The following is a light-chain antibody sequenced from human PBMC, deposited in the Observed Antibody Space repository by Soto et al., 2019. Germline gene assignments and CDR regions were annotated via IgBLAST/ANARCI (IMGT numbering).Light chain of an antibody. CDR3: SSYTASTTLL. CDR1: SSDVGGYNF. CDR2: DVN. V-gene: IGLV2-14*03. Sequence: QSVLTQPASVSGSPGQSITISCTGTSSDVGGYNFVSWYQQHPGKAPKLIIYDVNNRPSGVSNRISGSKSGNTASLTISGIQAEDEADYYCSSYTASTTLLFGGGTQLTVL. J-gene: IGLJ2*01.